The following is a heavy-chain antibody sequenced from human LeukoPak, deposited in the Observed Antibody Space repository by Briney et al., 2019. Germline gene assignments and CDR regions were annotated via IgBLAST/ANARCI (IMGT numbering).Heavy chain of an antibody. CDR3: ARDKAGDDPTSWFGERGAFDI. D-gene: IGHD3-10*01. V-gene: IGHV4-4*02. J-gene: IGHJ3*02. CDR1: GDSISSDKW. CDR2: FHQSVST. Sequence: PSGTLSLTCAVFGDSISSDKWWSWVRQPPGKGLEYIGEFHQSVSTNYNPSLKSRLTISVDTSKNQFSLKLSSVTAADTAVYYCARDKAGDDPTSWFGERGAFDIWGQGTMVTVSS.